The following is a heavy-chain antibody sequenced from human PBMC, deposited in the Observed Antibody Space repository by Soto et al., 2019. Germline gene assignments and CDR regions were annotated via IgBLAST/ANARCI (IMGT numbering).Heavy chain of an antibody. V-gene: IGHV3-23*01. CDR1: GFTFSGYA. CDR2: ISTSGGST. D-gene: IGHD1-1*01. CDR3: ARQHDY. Sequence: GGSLRLSCAASGFTFSGYAMSWVRRAPGKGLEWVSAISTSGGSTYYADSVKGRFTISRDSSKNTLYLQMNSLRVEDTAVYHCARQHDYWGQGALVTVSS. J-gene: IGHJ4*02.